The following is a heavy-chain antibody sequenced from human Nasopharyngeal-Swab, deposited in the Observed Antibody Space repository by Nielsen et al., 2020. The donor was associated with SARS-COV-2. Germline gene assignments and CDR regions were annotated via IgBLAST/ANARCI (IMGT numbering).Heavy chain of an antibody. V-gene: IGHV4-39*02. CDR3: ARRSYYSDASAYFFDY. J-gene: IGHJ4*01. CDR2: TYYGGNP. D-gene: IGHD3-22*01. CDR1: DKSISSTTHY. Sequence: GSLRLSCSVSDKSISSTTHYWGWIRQPPGKGLEWIGDTYYGGNPNYNPSLKSRLTISVDTSTNNFSLQLNSVTAADTAVYYCARRSYYSDASAYFFDYWGRGTLVTVSP.